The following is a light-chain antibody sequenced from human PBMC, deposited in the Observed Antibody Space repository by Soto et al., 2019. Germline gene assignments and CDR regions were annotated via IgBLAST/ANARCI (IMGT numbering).Light chain of an antibody. V-gene: IGLV2-8*01. Sequence: QSALTQPPSASGSPGQSVTISCTGTSSDVGGYNYVSWYQQHPGKAPKLMIYEVSKRPSGVPDRFSGSKSGNTASLTDSGLQAEYEADDYCSSYAGSNNYVFGTGTKVTVL. CDR1: SSDVGGYNY. CDR2: EVS. CDR3: SSYAGSNNYV. J-gene: IGLJ1*01.